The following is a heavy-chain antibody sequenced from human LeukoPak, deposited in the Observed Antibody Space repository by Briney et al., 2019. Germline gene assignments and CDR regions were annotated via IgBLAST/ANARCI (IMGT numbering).Heavy chain of an antibody. V-gene: IGHV3-7*01. CDR1: GFTFSSYG. D-gene: IGHD3-22*01. J-gene: IGHJ3*02. CDR3: ARVGHPGYYDSPLAFDI. CDR2: IREDESEI. Sequence: GGSLRLSCAASGFTFSSYGMDWVRQAPGKGLEWLANIREDESEINYVDSVKGRFTISRDNARNSLYLQMTSLRPEDTAVYYCARVGHPGYYDSPLAFDIWGQGTMVTVSS.